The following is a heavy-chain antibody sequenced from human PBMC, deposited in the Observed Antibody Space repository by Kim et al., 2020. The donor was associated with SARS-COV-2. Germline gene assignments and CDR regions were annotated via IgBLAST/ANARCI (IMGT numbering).Heavy chain of an antibody. CDR3: AKSKNDREYYDILTGYLPFDY. Sequence: FTISRDNSKNTLYLQMNSLGAEDTAVYYCAKSKNDREYYDILTGYLPFDYWGQGTLVTVSS. V-gene: IGHV3-23*01. D-gene: IGHD3-9*01. J-gene: IGHJ4*02.